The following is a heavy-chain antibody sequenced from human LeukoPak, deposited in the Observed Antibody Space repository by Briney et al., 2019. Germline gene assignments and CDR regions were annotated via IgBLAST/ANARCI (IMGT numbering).Heavy chain of an antibody. V-gene: IGHV4-61*10. D-gene: IGHD2-8*01. CDR2: IFESGKT. CDR1: GASISSGLYY. J-gene: IGHJ4*02. Sequence: SETLSLTCSVSGASISSGLYYWNWIRQPAGKGLEWIGRIFESGKTNYNPSLKVRVTISVDTSKNQLSLKLSSVTAADTAVYYCASSGHCTNGLCRDVGYMDVWGRGTLVTVSS. CDR3: ASSGHCTNGLCRDVGYMDV.